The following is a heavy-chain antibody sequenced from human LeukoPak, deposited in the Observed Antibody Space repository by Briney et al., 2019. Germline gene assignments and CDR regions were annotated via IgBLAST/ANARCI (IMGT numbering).Heavy chain of an antibody. CDR2: ISGSGGST. V-gene: IGHV3-23*01. D-gene: IGHD2-21*02. CDR1: GFTFSSYA. CDR3: AKAAREVVVTASFDY. Sequence: GGSLRLSCAASGFTFSSYAMSWVRQAPGKGLEWVSAISGSGGSTYYADSVKGRFTISRDNSKNTLYLQINSLRAEDTAVYYCAKAAREVVVTASFDYWGQGTLVTVSS. J-gene: IGHJ4*02.